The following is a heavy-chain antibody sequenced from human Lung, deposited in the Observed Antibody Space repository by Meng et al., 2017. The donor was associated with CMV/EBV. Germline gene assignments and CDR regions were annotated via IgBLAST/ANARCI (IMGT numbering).Heavy chain of an antibody. Sequence: SLKISCTASGFTFDDFAMHWVRQTPGEGLEWVSGISGNTGFIGYADSVKGRFTISRDNAKKTLSLQMNTLRAEDTALYYCTKGGGERVTFDAMDVWGQGNXVXVSS. CDR3: TKGGGERVTFDAMDV. CDR1: GFTFDDFA. J-gene: IGHJ6*02. D-gene: IGHD2-21*02. CDR2: ISGNTGFI. V-gene: IGHV3-9*01.